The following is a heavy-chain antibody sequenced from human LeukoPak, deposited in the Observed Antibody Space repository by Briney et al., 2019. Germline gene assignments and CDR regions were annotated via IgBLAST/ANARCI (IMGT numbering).Heavy chain of an antibody. CDR2: ISGSGVNT. D-gene: IGHD3-22*01. V-gene: IGHV3-23*01. J-gene: IGHJ4*02. CDR1: GFTFSTYG. Sequence: GRSLRLSCAASGFTFSTYGMHWVRQAPGKGLEWVSGISGSGVNTYYADSVKGRFTISRDNSKNTMYLQMNSLRAEDTAVYYCAKDFHFDSSGHCLDYWGQGTLVTVSS. CDR3: AKDFHFDSSGHCLDY.